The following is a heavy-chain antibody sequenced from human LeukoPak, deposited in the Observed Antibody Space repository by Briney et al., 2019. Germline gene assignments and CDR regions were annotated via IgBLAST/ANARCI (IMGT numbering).Heavy chain of an antibody. CDR1: GFTFSSHG. J-gene: IGHJ4*02. V-gene: IGHV3-33*01. Sequence: GTSLRLSCAASGFTFSSHGMHWVRQAPGKGLEWLGFIWYDGSNTDYVDPVKGRFTISRDNSKNTVYLQMNSLRAEDTAVYHCARFVGSDYTGSSDHWGQGTPVTVSS. D-gene: IGHD3-10*01. CDR2: IWYDGSNT. CDR3: ARFVGSDYTGSSDH.